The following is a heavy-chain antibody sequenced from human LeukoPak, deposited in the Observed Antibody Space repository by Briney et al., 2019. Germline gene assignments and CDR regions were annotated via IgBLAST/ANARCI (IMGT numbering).Heavy chain of an antibody. D-gene: IGHD3-9*01. CDR2: IWPGDSDT. CDR3: ARSTYYDLMTGYNL. V-gene: IGHV5-51*01. Sequence: GASLKISCRGSGYNFANYWIGWVRPLPGKGPEWMGVIWPGDSDTRYSPSFEGQGTISVDKSISTAYLQWRSLKASDTSIYYCARSTYYDLMTGYNLWGQGTLVTVSS. J-gene: IGHJ4*02. CDR1: GYNFANYW.